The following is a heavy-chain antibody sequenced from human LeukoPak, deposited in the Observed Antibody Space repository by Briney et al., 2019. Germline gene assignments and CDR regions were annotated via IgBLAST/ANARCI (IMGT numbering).Heavy chain of an antibody. V-gene: IGHV4-39*01. CDR1: GGSISSSSYY. CDR3: ARISLWFGEEDY. CDR2: IYYSGST. Sequence: SETLSLTCTVSGGSISSSSYYWGWIRQPPWKGLEWIGSIYYSGSTYYNPSLKSRVTISVDTSKNQFSLKLSSVTAADTAVYYCARISLWFGEEDYWGQGTLVTVSS. J-gene: IGHJ4*02. D-gene: IGHD3-10*01.